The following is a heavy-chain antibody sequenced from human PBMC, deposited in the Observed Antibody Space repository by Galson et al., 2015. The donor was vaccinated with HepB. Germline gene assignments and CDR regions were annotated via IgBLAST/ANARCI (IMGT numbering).Heavy chain of an antibody. Sequence: SLRLSCAAYGFTFSSYSMNWVRQAPGKGLEWVSYISSSSSTIYYADSVKGRFTISRDNAKNSLYLQMNSLRDEDTAVYYCARDGYSSSAYYYYGMDVWGQGTTVTVSS. CDR2: ISSSSSTI. V-gene: IGHV3-48*02. D-gene: IGHD6-6*01. CDR1: GFTFSSYS. J-gene: IGHJ6*02. CDR3: ARDGYSSSAYYYYGMDV.